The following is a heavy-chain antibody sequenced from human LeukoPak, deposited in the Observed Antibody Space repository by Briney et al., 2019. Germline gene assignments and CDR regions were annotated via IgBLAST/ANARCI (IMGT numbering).Heavy chain of an antibody. CDR3: ATWGVVAATVIFDY. CDR1: GYTFTDYY. Sequence: ASVTISRKVSGYTFTDYYMHWVQQAPGKGLEWMGLVDPEDGETIYAAKFQGRVTIAADTSTDTAYMELSSLRSEDTAVYYCATWGVVAATVIFDYWGQGTLVTVSS. V-gene: IGHV1-69-2*01. CDR2: VDPEDGET. J-gene: IGHJ4*02. D-gene: IGHD2-15*01.